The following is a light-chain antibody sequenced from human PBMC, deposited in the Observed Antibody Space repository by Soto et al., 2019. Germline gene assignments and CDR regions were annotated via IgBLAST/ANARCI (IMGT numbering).Light chain of an antibody. CDR2: AAS. CDR1: QDISSS. J-gene: IGKJ1*01. CDR3: QQSYVTPWT. Sequence: DIQITKSPSSLSASIGDRVTISCRASQDISSSLNWYQHKSGKAPKPLIYAASGLHSGVPSRFSGSGSGTDFTLTISSLQPEDFATYYCQQSYVTPWTFGQGTKVDI. V-gene: IGKV1-39*01.